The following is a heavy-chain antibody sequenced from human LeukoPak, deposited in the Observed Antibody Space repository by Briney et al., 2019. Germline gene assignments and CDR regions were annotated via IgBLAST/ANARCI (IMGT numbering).Heavy chain of an antibody. CDR1: GFTFSMFG. V-gene: IGHV3-30*18. J-gene: IGHJ4*02. CDR2: ISPDGKKD. D-gene: IGHD3-22*01. Sequence: SLRLSCAASGFTFSMFGIHWVRQAPGKGLEWVAAISPDGKKDYYTESVRGRFTVSGDNSYNMIYLQMNSLRGENSAAYYCAKINNYDDYWGQGTLVTVSS. CDR3: AKINNYDDY.